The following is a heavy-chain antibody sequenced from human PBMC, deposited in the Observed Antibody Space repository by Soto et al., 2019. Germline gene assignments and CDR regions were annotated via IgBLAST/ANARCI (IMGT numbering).Heavy chain of an antibody. CDR1: GGSISSSPYY. J-gene: IGHJ4*02. V-gene: IGHV4-39*01. CDR2: IYYLGNT. Sequence: PSETLALTCTVSGGSISSSPYYWGWIRQPPGQGLEWVGSIYYLGNTYYNSSLKSRVAISVDTSKNQFSLKLSSVTAADTAVYYCARQRLLWFGELTVLDYWGQGTLVTVSS. CDR3: ARQRLLWFGELTVLDY. D-gene: IGHD3-10*01.